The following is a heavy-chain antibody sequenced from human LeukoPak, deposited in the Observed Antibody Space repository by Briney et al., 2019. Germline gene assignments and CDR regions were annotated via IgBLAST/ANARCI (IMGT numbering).Heavy chain of an antibody. CDR1: GGSFSGYY. Sequence: PSETLSLTCAVYGGSFSGYYWSWIRQPPEKGLEWIGEINHSGSTNYNPSLKSRVTISVDTSKNQFSLKLSSVTAADTAVYYCARDPNYYYGMDVWGQGTTVTVSS. V-gene: IGHV4-34*01. J-gene: IGHJ6*02. CDR3: ARDPNYYYGMDV. CDR2: INHSGST.